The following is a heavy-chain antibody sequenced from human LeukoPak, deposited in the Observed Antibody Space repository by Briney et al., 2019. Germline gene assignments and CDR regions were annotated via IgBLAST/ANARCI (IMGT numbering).Heavy chain of an antibody. D-gene: IGHD4-11*01. CDR1: GYSFTSYW. CDR2: IYPSDSET. Sequence: GESLKISCKGSGYSFTSYWIGWVRQMPGKGLEWMGIIYPSDSETRYSPSFQGQVTISADKSISTAYLEWSRLKASDTAMYYCTRRGYSNYHFDYWGQGTLVTVSS. CDR3: TRRGYSNYHFDY. J-gene: IGHJ4*02. V-gene: IGHV5-51*01.